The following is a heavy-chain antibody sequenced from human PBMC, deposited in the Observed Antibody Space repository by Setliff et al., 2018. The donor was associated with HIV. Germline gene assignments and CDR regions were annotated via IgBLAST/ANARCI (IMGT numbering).Heavy chain of an antibody. CDR1: GFTFSSYS. CDR2: ISKNSFSI. V-gene: IGHV3-23*01. CDR3: AKRWGYSYVRAFDI. Sequence: PGGSLRLSCAASGFTFSSYSMNWVRQAPGKGPEWVSSISKNSFSIYYTDSVKGRFTISRDNSKNTLFLQMNSLRAEDTAVYFCAKRWGYSYVRAFDIWGQGTMVTVSS. J-gene: IGHJ3*02. D-gene: IGHD5-18*01.